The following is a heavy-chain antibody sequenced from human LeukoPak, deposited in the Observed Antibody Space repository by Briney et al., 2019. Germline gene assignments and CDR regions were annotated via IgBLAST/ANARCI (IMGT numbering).Heavy chain of an antibody. J-gene: IGHJ3*02. Sequence: SQTLSLTCAISGDSVSSNSAAWNWIRQSPSRGLEWLGRTYYRSKWYNDYAVSVKSRITINPDTSKNQFSQQLNSVTPEDTAVYYCARAVTMIVVVITDAFDIWGQGTMVTVSS. V-gene: IGHV6-1*01. CDR3: ARAVTMIVVVITDAFDI. CDR1: GDSVSSNSAA. D-gene: IGHD3-22*01. CDR2: TYYRSKWYN.